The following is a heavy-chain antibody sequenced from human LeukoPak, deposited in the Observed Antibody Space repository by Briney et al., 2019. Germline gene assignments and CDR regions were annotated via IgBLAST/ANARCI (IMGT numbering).Heavy chain of an antibody. J-gene: IGHJ5*02. CDR1: GGSITSSSYT. D-gene: IGHD7-27*01. V-gene: IGHV4-39*01. Sequence: SETLSLTCTVSGGSITSSSYTWGWIRQPPGKGLEWIGTINYSGTTYYNPSLNSRVTISVDTSKNQFSLKLNSVTAADTAVYYCARLPTGFPNWFDPWGRGTLVTDSS. CDR3: ARLPTGFPNWFDP. CDR2: INYSGTT.